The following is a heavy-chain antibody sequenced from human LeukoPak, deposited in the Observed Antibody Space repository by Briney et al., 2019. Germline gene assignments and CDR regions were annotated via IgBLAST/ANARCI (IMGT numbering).Heavy chain of an antibody. D-gene: IGHD2-2*02. J-gene: IGHJ3*02. CDR1: GFTFSSYS. CDR3: ARDYGYCSSTSCYTGAFDI. Sequence: GGSLRLSCAASGFTFSSYSMNWVRKAPGKGLEWVAVISYDGSNKYYADSVKGRFTISRDNSKNTLYLQMNSLRAEDTAVYYCARDYGYCSSTSCYTGAFDIWGQGTMVTVSS. CDR2: ISYDGSNK. V-gene: IGHV3-30*03.